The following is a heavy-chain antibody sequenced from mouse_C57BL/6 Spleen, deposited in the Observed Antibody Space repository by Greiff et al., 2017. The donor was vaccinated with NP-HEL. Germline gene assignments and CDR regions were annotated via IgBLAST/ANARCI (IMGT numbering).Heavy chain of an antibody. Sequence: EVKLVESGGGLVQPKGSLKLSCAASGFSFNTYAMNWVRQAPGKGLEWVARIRSKSNNYATYYADSVKDRFTISRDDSESMLYLQMNNLKTEDTAMYYCVSPANWDSWFAYWGQGTLVTVSA. J-gene: IGHJ3*01. CDR3: VSPANWDSWFAY. D-gene: IGHD4-1*01. CDR1: GFSFNTYA. CDR2: IRSKSNNYAT. V-gene: IGHV10-1*01.